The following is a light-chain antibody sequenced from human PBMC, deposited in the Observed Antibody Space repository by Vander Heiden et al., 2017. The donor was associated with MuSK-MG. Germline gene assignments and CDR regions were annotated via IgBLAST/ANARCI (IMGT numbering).Light chain of an antibody. Sequence: EIVMTQSPATLSVSPGERATLSCRASQSVSGYLAWYQQKPGQAPRLLIYGASTRASGIPARFSGSGSGTEFTLTISSLQSEDFAVYSCQQYNSWPYTFGQGTKLEIK. CDR1: QSVSGY. J-gene: IGKJ2*01. CDR2: GAS. V-gene: IGKV3-15*01. CDR3: QQYNSWPYT.